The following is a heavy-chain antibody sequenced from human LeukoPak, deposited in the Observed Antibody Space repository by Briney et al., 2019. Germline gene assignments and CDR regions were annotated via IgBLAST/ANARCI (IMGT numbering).Heavy chain of an antibody. D-gene: IGHD2-2*01. CDR1: GYTFTSYG. Sequence: ASVKVPCKASGYTFTSYGISWVRQAPGQGLEWMGWISAYNGNTNYAQKLRGRVTMTTDTSTSTAYMELRSLRSDDTAVYYCARGRGYWSSTSCQLTDYWGQGTLVTVSS. V-gene: IGHV1-18*01. J-gene: IGHJ4*02. CDR3: ARGRGYWSSTSCQLTDY. CDR2: ISAYNGNT.